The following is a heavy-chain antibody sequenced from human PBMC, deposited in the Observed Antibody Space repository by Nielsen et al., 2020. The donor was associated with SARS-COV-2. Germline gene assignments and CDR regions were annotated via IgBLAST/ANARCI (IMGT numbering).Heavy chain of an antibody. D-gene: IGHD2-15*01. CDR1: GFTFSDYY. CDR3: ARVGGGGSCYSSCYYYMDV. J-gene: IGHJ6*03. V-gene: IGHV3-11*04. CDR2: ISSSGSTI. Sequence: GESLKISCAASGFTFSDYYMSWIRQAPGKGLEWVSYISSSGSTIYYADSVKGRFTISRDNAKNSLYLQMNSLRAEDTAVYYCARVGGGGSCYSSCYYYMDVWGKGTTVTVSS.